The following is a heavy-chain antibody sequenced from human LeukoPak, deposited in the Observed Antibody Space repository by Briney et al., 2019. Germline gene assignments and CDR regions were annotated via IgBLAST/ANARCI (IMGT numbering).Heavy chain of an antibody. J-gene: IGHJ4*02. CDR3: AKRSCSGGSCNFDY. CDR1: GFTFGSYA. V-gene: IGHV3-23*01. Sequence: GGSLRLSCAASGFTFGSYAMSWVRQAPGKGLEWVSAISDSGAATSYADSVKGRLTISRDNSKNTLYLQMNSLRAEDTALYYCAKRSCSGGSCNFDYWGQGTLVTVSS. CDR2: ISDSGAAT. D-gene: IGHD2-15*01.